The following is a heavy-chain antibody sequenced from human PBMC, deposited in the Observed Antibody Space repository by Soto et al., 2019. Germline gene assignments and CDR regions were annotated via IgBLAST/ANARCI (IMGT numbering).Heavy chain of an antibody. V-gene: IGHV1-2*04. CDR2: INPNSGGT. J-gene: IGHJ4*02. CDR3: AREMATSTGFDY. CDR1: GYTFTDYF. Sequence: QVQLVQSGAEVKKPGASVKVSCKASGYTFTDYFIHWVRQAPGQGLEWMGRINPNSGGTNYVQKFQGWVTMTRDTSISTAYVELSRLRSDDTAVYYCAREMATSTGFDYWGQGALVTVSS. D-gene: IGHD5-12*01.